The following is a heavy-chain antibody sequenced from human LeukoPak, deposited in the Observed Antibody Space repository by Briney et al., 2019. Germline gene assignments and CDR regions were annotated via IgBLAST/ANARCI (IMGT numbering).Heavy chain of an antibody. CDR2: IYYSGST. CDR1: GGSISSYY. CDR3: ARDYPPTGCKGHYYGMDV. J-gene: IGHJ6*02. V-gene: IGHV4-59*01. D-gene: IGHD1-14*01. Sequence: PSETLSLTCTVSGGSISSYYWSWIRQPPGKGLEWIGYIYYSGSTNYNPSLKSRVTISVDTSKNQFSLKLSSVTAADTAVYYCARDYPPTGCKGHYYGMDVWGQGTAVTVSS.